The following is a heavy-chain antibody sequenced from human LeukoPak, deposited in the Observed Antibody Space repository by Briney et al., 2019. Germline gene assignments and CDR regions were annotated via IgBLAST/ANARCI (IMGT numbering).Heavy chain of an antibody. V-gene: IGHV3-15*01. D-gene: IGHD5-24*01. Sequence: GGSLRLSYTAYGLTFSSAWMSWVRQAPGKGLEWIGHIRGKADSGTPDYAAPVKGKFTISRDDSKSTLFLQMDSLQIEDTAVYYCTTARRASSSLDYWGQGTLVTVSS. CDR3: TTARRASSSLDY. CDR1: GLTFSSAW. CDR2: IRGKADSGTP. J-gene: IGHJ4*02.